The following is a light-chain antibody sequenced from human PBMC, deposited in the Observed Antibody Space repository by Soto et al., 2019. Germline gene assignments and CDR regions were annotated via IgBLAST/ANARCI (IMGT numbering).Light chain of an antibody. Sequence: QSVLTQPPSASGTPGQRVAISCSGSNSNIGSNPVDWYQQLPGTAPKLLIYSNSQRPSGVPDRFSGSKSGTSAALAISRLQSEDEAYYYCAAWDDSLNGRVVFGEGTKLTVL. CDR1: NSNIGSNP. CDR3: AAWDDSLNGRVV. V-gene: IGLV1-44*01. J-gene: IGLJ2*01. CDR2: SNS.